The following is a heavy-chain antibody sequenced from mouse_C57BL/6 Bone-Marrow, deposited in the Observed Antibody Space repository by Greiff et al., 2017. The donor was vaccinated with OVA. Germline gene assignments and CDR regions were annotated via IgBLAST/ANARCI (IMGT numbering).Heavy chain of an antibody. J-gene: IGHJ4*01. Sequence: EVKLVESGAGLVKPGGSLKLSCAASGFTFSSYAMSWVRQTPEKRLEWVAYISSGGDYIYYADTVKGRFNISRDTARNTLDLQMSSLKSEDTAMYYCTRLLDARDDCGQGTSVTVSS. CDR3: TRLLDARDD. CDR2: ISSGGDYI. D-gene: IGHD2-1*01. V-gene: IGHV5-9-1*02. CDR1: GFTFSSYA.